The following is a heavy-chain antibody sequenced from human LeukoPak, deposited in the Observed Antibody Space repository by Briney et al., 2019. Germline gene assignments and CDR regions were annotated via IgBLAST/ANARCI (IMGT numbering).Heavy chain of an antibody. D-gene: IGHD6-19*01. V-gene: IGHV6-1*01. J-gene: IGHJ6*02. CDR3: ARTGSSGWYPDYYGMDV. CDR1: GDSVSSNSAA. CDR2: TYYRSKWYN. Sequence: ASQTLSLTCAISGDSVSSNSAAWNWIRQSPSRGLEWLGRTYYRSKWYNDYAVSVKSRITINPDTSKNQFSLQLNSVTPEDTAVYYCARTGSSGWYPDYYGMDVWGQGTTVTVSS.